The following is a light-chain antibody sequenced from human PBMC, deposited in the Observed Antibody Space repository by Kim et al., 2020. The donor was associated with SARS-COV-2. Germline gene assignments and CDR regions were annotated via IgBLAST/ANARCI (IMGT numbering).Light chain of an antibody. J-gene: IGKJ3*01. CDR3: QKYISALYT. CDR2: AAS. V-gene: IGKV1-27*01. CDR1: QGIRNY. Sequence: ASVEDRVTITGRATQGIRNYLSWYQHKPGKVPKFLIYAASTLQTGVPSRFSGSGSGTDFTLTISGLRPENVETYNCQKYISALYTFGPRTQVDIK.